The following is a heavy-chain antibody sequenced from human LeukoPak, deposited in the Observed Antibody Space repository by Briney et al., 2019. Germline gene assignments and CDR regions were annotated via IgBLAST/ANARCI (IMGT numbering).Heavy chain of an antibody. D-gene: IGHD2-2*01. CDR3: ARPVVPAAISRWAYNWFDP. J-gene: IGHJ5*02. CDR2: INPSGGST. V-gene: IGHV1-46*01. Sequence: ASVKVSCKASGYTFTSYYMHWVRQAPGQGLEWMGIINPSGGSTSYAQKFQGRVTMTRDTSTSTVYMELSSLRSEDTAVYYCARPVVPAAISRWAYNWFDPWGQGTLVTVSS. CDR1: GYTFTSYY.